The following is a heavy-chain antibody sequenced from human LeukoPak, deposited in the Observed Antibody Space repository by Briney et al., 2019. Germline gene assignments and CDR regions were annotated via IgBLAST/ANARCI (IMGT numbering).Heavy chain of an antibody. V-gene: IGHV1-2*02. D-gene: IGHD1-1*01. CDR1: GYTFTGYY. CDR2: INPNSGGT. CDR3: ARQLTTGTPRRFDY. J-gene: IGHJ4*02. Sequence: ASVKVSCKASGYTFTGYYMHWVRQAPGQGLEWMGWINPNSGGTNYAQKLQGRVTMTTDTSTSTAYMELRSLRSDDTAVYYCARQLTTGTPRRFDYWGQGTLVTVSS.